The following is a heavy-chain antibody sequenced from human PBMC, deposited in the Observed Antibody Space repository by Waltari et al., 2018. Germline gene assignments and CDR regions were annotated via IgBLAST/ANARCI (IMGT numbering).Heavy chain of an antibody. D-gene: IGHD1-26*01. CDR1: GYSISSNYF. CDR3: ARGLSKVADY. CDR2: IYDSETS. V-gene: IGHV4-38-2*01. J-gene: IGHJ4*02. Sequence: QVQLQESGPGLVKPSETLSPTCAVSGYSISSNYFWGWVRQPPGKGLEWIGHIYDSETSCYKPALTGRVTISLDTSKNHFSLKLSSLTAADTAVYFCARGLSKVADYWGQGILVTVSS.